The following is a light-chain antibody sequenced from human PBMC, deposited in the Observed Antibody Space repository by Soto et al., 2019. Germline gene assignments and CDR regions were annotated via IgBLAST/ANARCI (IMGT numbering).Light chain of an antibody. V-gene: IGKV3-20*01. CDR3: QHYYGTSPIT. Sequence: VLTQSPGTLSLSPGEGAPSSSRAIKFVTAGLSGYKHKSGQAPSLLLSGASSRATGIPDRFSGSGSGTDFTLTISRLEPEDFALYYCQHYYGTSPITFGQGTRLEIK. J-gene: IGKJ5*01. CDR2: GAS. CDR1: KFVTAG.